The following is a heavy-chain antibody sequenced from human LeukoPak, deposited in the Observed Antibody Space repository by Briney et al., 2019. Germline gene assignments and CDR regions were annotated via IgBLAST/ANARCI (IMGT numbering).Heavy chain of an antibody. D-gene: IGHD6-19*01. CDR3: ARQVVAVAGTGYFDY. J-gene: IGHJ4*02. CDR2: IYYSGST. V-gene: IGHV4-39*01. CDR1: GGSIRSSSYY. Sequence: PSETLSLTCTVSGGSIRSSSYYWGWIRQPPGKGLEWIGSIYYSGSTYDNSSLKSLGTISVDTSKNQFSLKLNSVTAADTAVYFCARQVVAVAGTGYFDYWGQGTLVTVSS.